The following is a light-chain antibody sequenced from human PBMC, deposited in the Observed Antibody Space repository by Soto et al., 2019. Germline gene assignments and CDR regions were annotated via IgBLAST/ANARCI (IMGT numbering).Light chain of an antibody. CDR3: SSYTTTSTLA. Sequence: QSALTQPASVSGSPGQSITISCTGTSGDVGGYKYVSWYQHHPGKAPKLMIYDVSDRPSGVSNRFSGSKSGNTASLTISGLQAEDEADYYCSSYTTTSTLAFGGGTKVTVL. V-gene: IGLV2-14*03. J-gene: IGLJ2*01. CDR1: SGDVGGYKY. CDR2: DVS.